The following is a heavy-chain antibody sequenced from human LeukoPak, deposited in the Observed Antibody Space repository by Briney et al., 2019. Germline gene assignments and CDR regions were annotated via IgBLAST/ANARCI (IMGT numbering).Heavy chain of an antibody. CDR2: INPSGDST. Sequence: ASVKGSCKASRYTFTRYYIHCVRQAPGEELEWMGTINPSGDSTSYAQKFQGRATMTRDTSTSTVYMELSSLTSEATAVYYCARAPGYGGNSDYWGQGTLVTVSS. CDR1: RYTFTRYY. J-gene: IGHJ4*02. CDR3: ARAPGYGGNSDY. D-gene: IGHD4-23*01. V-gene: IGHV1-46*01.